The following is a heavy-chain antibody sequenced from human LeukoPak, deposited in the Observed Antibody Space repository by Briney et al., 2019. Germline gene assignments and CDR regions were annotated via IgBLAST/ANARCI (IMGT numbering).Heavy chain of an antibody. CDR3: ARVGFGELSNSYYYYYYMDV. CDR2: IRRSGSTI. D-gene: IGHD3-10*01. V-gene: IGHV3-11*01. CDR1: GFTFSYYY. J-gene: IGHJ6*03. Sequence: PGGSLRLSCAASGFTFSYYYMSWIRQAPGKGLEWVSYIRRSGSTIYYADSVKGRFTISRDNAKNSLYLQMNSLRAEDTAVYYCARVGFGELSNSYYYYYYMDVWGKGTTVTISS.